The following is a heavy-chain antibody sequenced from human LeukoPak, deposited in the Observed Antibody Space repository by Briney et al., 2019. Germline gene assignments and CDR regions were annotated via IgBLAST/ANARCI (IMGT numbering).Heavy chain of an antibody. V-gene: IGHV1-46*01. D-gene: IGHD1-26*01. CDR3: ARDSEKSGSYSGWYFDY. Sequence: GGSTSYAQKFQGRVTMTRDTSTSTVYMELSSLRSEDTAVYYCARDSEKSGSYSGWYFDYWGQGTLVTVSS. J-gene: IGHJ4*02. CDR2: GGST.